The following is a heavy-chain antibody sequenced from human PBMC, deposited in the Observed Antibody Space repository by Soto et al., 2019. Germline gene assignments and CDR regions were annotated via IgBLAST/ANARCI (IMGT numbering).Heavy chain of an antibody. CDR1: GFTFSSYA. J-gene: IGHJ4*02. D-gene: IGHD3-10*01. Sequence: GGSLRLSCAASGFTFSSYAMSWVRQAPGKGLEWVSAISGSGGSTYYADSVKGRFTISRDNSKNTLYLQTNSLRAEDTAVYYCAKIGAMVRGVIDYWGQGTLVTVSS. CDR2: ISGSGGST. CDR3: AKIGAMVRGVIDY. V-gene: IGHV3-23*01.